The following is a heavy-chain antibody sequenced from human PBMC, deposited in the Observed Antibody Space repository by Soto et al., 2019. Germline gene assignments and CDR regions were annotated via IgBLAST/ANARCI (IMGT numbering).Heavy chain of an antibody. V-gene: IGHV3-33*01. CDR2: IWYDGSNK. D-gene: IGHD2-2*01. Sequence: GWSPELSSAASVFTCSSYGSHWVRQAPGKGLECVAVIWYDGSNKYYADSVKGRFTISRDNSKNTLYLQMNSLRAEDTAVYYCARDGDIVVVPAASPFDYWGQGTLVTVYS. J-gene: IGHJ4*02. CDR1: VFTCSSYG. CDR3: ARDGDIVVVPAASPFDY.